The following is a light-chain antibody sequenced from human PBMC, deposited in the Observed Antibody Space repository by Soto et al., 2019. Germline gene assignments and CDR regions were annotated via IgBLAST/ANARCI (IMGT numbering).Light chain of an antibody. CDR3: AAWDGSLKGYV. CDR2: SNN. CDR1: FSNIGSNP. Sequence: QAVVTQPPSASGTPGQRVTISCSGSFSNIGSNPVNWYQQLPGTAPKLLIYSNNQRPSGVPDRFSGSKSGTSASLAISGLQSEDEADYYCAAWDGSLKGYVFGTGTKVTVL. J-gene: IGLJ1*01. V-gene: IGLV1-44*01.